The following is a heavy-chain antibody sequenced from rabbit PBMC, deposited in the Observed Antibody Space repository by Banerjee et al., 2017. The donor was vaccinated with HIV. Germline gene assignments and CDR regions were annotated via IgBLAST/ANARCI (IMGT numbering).Heavy chain of an antibody. Sequence: QEQLVESGGGLVKPEGSLTLTCTASGFSFSDKYVMSWVRQAPGKGLEWIGCINTSSGNTVYASWAKGRFTISKTSSTTVTLQMTSLTAADTATYFCARRGSDWGDDLWGPGTLVTVS. CDR3: ARRGSDWGDDL. D-gene: IGHD4-1*01. CDR2: INTSSGNT. CDR1: GFSFSDKYV. J-gene: IGHJ4*01. V-gene: IGHV1S45*01.